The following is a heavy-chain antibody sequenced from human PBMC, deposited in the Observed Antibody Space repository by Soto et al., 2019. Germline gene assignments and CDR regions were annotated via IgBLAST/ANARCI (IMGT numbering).Heavy chain of an antibody. D-gene: IGHD2-2*01. CDR2: MYYSGST. CDR3: ARVPDY. J-gene: IGHJ4*02. V-gene: IGHV4-59*12. CDR1: GGSISSYY. Sequence: PWETLSLTCTVSGGSISSYYWSWIRQPPGKGLEWIGYMYYSGSTNYNPSLKSRVTISIDRSKNQFSLKLSSVTAADTAVYYCARVPDYWGQGILVTVSS.